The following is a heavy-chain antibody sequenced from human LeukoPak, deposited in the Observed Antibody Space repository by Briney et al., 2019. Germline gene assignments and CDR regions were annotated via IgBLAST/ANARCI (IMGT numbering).Heavy chain of an antibody. J-gene: IGHJ4*02. CDR1: GFTFNIYA. D-gene: IGHD3-9*01. CDR2: ISTSGGST. CDR3: ATDEMDNILTGYYLDD. V-gene: IGHV3-23*01. Sequence: TGGSLRLSCAASGFTFNIYAMSWVRQAPGKGLEWVSAISTSGGSTYYADSVKGRFTISRDNSKNTLYLQMNSLRAEDTAVYYCATDEMDNILTGYYLDDWGQGTPVTVSS.